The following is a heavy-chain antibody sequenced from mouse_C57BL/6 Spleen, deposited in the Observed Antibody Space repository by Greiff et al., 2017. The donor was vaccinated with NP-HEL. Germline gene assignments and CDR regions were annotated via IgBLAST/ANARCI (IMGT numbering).Heavy chain of an antibody. J-gene: IGHJ2*01. D-gene: IGHD1-1*01. V-gene: IGHV1-52*01. Sequence: QVQLQQPGAELVRPGSSVKLSCKASGYTFTSYWMHWVKQRPLQGLEGIGNIDPSDSDTHYNQKFKNKATLTVDKSSSTAYIQLSSLTSEDSAVYYCAREGYYGSSYYFDYWGQGTTLTVSS. CDR3: AREGYYGSSYYFDY. CDR1: GYTFTSYW. CDR2: IDPSDSDT.